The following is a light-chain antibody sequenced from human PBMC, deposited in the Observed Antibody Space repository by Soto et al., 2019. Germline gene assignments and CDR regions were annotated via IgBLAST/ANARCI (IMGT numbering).Light chain of an antibody. CDR2: AAS. Sequence: DIRMTQSPSSLSASVGDRVTITFRASASISNYLNWYQQTPGKAPNLLIYAASSLQSGVPSRFSGSGSGTDFTLTISSLQPEDFVTYYCQQSYITPWTFGQGTKVDI. CDR3: QQSYITPWT. J-gene: IGKJ1*01. CDR1: ASISNY. V-gene: IGKV1-39*01.